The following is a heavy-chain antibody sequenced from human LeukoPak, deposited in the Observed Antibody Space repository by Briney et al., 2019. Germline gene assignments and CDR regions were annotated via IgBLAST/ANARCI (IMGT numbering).Heavy chain of an antibody. J-gene: IGHJ4*02. CDR1: GFTVSSNY. CDR2: IYSGGST. V-gene: IGHV3-53*01. CDR3: ARGLMATIWYYFDY. Sequence: GGSLRLSCAASGFTVSSNYMSWVRQAPGKGLEWVSVIYSGGSTYYADSVKGRFTISRDNSKNTLYLQMNSLGAEDTAVYYCARGLMATIWYYFDYWGQGTLVTVSS. D-gene: IGHD5-24*01.